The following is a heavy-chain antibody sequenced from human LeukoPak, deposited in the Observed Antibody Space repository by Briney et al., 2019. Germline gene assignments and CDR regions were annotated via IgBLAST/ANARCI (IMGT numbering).Heavy chain of an antibody. CDR1: GFTFSNAW. CDR2: IRSKTDGGTT. J-gene: IGHJ6*02. D-gene: IGHD5-18*01. V-gene: IGHV3-15*01. CDR3: AKQLSRYYYYGMDV. Sequence: GGSLRLSCAASGFTFSNAWMSWVRQAPGKGLEWVGRIRSKTDGGTTDYAAPVKGRFTISRDDSKNTLYLQMNSLKTEDTAVYYCAKQLSRYYYYGMDVWGQGTTVTVSS.